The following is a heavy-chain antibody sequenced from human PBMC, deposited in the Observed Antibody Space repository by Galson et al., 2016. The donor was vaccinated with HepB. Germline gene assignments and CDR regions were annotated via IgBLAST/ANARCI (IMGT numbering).Heavy chain of an antibody. CDR2: IFYSGTT. Sequence: ETLSLTCSVSGGSIRSRDYYWGWIRQSPGEGXEWIGSIFYSGTTYYTPXPRSRVTXXXHTSKTHFSLTLNSATAADTSVYFCARQRGFCSSSSCSARLDGISWYHFDSWGQGTLVTVSS. V-gene: IGHV4-39*01. J-gene: IGHJ4*02. D-gene: IGHD2-2*01. CDR1: GGSIRSRDYY. CDR3: ARQRGFCSSSSCSARLDGISWYHFDS.